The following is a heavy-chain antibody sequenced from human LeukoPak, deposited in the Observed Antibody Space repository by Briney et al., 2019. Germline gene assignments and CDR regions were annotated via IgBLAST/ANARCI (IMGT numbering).Heavy chain of an antibody. Sequence: SVKVSCKASGGTFSSYAISWVRQAPGQGLEWMGGIIPIFGTANYAQKFQGRVTITADESTSTAYMELSSLRPEDTAVYYCARGNVEYSSSWYNFDYWGQGTLVTVSS. J-gene: IGHJ4*02. CDR2: IIPIFGTA. CDR1: GGTFSSYA. V-gene: IGHV1-69*13. CDR3: ARGNVEYSSSWYNFDY. D-gene: IGHD6-13*01.